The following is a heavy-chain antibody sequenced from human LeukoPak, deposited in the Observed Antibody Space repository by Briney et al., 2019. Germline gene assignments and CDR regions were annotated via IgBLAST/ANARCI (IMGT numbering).Heavy chain of an antibody. D-gene: IGHD2-15*01. Sequence: SETLSLTCTVSGGSISSYYWSWIRQPPGKGLEWVGYIYYSGSTNYNTSLKSRVTISVDTPKNQFSLKLSSVTAADTAVYYCARGDDIVLFDYCGQGALVTVSS. CDR1: GGSISSYY. CDR2: IYYSGST. J-gene: IGHJ4*02. CDR3: ARGDDIVLFDY. V-gene: IGHV4-59*01.